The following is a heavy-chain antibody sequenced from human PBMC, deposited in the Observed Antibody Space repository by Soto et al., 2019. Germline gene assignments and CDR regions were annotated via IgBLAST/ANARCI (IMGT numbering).Heavy chain of an antibody. CDR2: ISSNSTFI. J-gene: IGHJ4*02. D-gene: IGHD4-17*01. V-gene: IGHV3-21*01. CDR1: GFTFSYYS. CDR3: KRVSGDYGTLSDY. Sequence: GGPLRLCCAASGFTFSYYSFNWVLPAAGKGMECVSSISSNSTFISYADPVRGRFNISRDNAKNSLYMEMNRVRAEATGAYYCKRVSGDYGTLSDYWGRGTLVTVSS.